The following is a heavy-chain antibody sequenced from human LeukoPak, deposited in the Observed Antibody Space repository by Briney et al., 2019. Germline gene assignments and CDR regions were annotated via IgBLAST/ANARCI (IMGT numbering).Heavy chain of an antibody. Sequence: SETLSLTCTVSGDSFSSYHWSWLRQLPGKGLEWIGYISSSGSTSYNPSLKSRVTMSVDTSKNQFSLKLRSVTAADTAVYYCARVGRGDHSWGSYYCDHWGQGTLVSVS. CDR2: ISSSGST. J-gene: IGHJ4*02. CDR1: GDSFSSYH. CDR3: ARVGRGDHSWGSYYCDH. D-gene: IGHD3-16*01. V-gene: IGHV4-59*13.